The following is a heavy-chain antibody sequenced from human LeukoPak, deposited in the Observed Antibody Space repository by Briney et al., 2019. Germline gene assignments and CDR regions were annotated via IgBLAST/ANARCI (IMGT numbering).Heavy chain of an antibody. CDR1: GFTFSDYY. CDR2: ISSSGSTI. CDR3: AKVRYYDSSGSLDY. V-gene: IGHV3-11*01. Sequence: PGGSLRLSCAASGFTFSDYYMSWIRQAPGKGLEWVSYISSSGSTIYYADSVKGRFTISRDNAKNSLYLQMNSLRAEDTAVYYCAKVRYYDSSGSLDYWGQGTLVTVSS. D-gene: IGHD3-22*01. J-gene: IGHJ4*02.